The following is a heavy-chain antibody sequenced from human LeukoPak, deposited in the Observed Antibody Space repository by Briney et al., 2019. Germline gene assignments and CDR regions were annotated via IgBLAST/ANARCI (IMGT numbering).Heavy chain of an antibody. CDR3: AREASGRSLDS. D-gene: IGHD3-10*01. CDR1: GLTFGNTYW. Sequence: PGGSLRLSCAVSGLTFGNTYWISWVRQAPGKGLEWVANIKQDGSEKYYVDFVKGRFTISGDNAKNSLDLQMNSLRAEDTAVYYCAREASGRSLDSWGQGTLVTVSS. V-gene: IGHV3-7*01. CDR2: IKQDGSEK. J-gene: IGHJ4*02.